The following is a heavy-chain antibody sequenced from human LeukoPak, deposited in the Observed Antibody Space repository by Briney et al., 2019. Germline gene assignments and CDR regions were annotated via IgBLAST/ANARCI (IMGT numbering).Heavy chain of an antibody. Sequence: GRSLRLSCAASGFTFSSYGMHWVRQAPGKGLEWVAVISYDGSNKYYADSVKGRFTISRDNSKNTLYLQMNSLRAEDMAVYYCAKDGDSSGWYGTYYYYYGMDVWGQGTTVTVSS. CDR3: AKDGDSSGWYGTYYYYYGMDV. CDR1: GFTFSSYG. D-gene: IGHD6-19*01. CDR2: ISYDGSNK. V-gene: IGHV3-30*18. J-gene: IGHJ6*02.